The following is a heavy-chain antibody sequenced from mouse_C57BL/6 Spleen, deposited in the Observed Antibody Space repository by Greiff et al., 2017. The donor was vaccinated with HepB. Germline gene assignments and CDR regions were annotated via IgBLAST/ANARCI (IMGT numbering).Heavy chain of an antibody. CDR2: IRSKSNNYAT. D-gene: IGHD2-4*01. Sequence: EVQVVESGGGLVQPKGSLKLSCAASGFSFNTYAMNWVRQAPGKGLEWVARIRSKSNNYATYYADSVKDRFTISRDDSESMLYLQMNNLKTEDTAMYYCVRHEDYYYDVWFAYWGQGTLVTVSA. J-gene: IGHJ3*01. V-gene: IGHV10-1*01. CDR3: VRHEDYYYDVWFAY. CDR1: GFSFNTYA.